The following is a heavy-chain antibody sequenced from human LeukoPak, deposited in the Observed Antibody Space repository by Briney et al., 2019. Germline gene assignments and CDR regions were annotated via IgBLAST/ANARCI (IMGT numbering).Heavy chain of an antibody. Sequence: GASVKVSCKASGYTFTSYGISWVRQAPGQGLVWVGWISSYNGNTNFAQKLQGRVTMTTDTSTSTAYMELRSLRSDDTAVYYCARSSTSSSYYVDVWGKGTTVTVSS. J-gene: IGHJ6*03. CDR2: ISSYNGNT. CDR1: GYTFTSYG. D-gene: IGHD2-2*01. V-gene: IGHV1-18*01. CDR3: ARSSTSSSYYVDV.